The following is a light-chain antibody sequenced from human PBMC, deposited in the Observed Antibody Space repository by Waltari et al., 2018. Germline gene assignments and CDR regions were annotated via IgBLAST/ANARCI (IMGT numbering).Light chain of an antibody. V-gene: IGKV2-30*02. CDR1: TSLLHSDGNTY. J-gene: IGKJ4*01. CDR2: KVF. Sequence: DVVMTQSPLSLPVTLGQPASISCRSSTSLLHSDGNTYLKWFHQRPGQSPRNLIYKVFKRESGVPDRFSGSGSGTNFTLKISRVEAEDVGVYFCMQGTYGLTFGGGTKVEIK. CDR3: MQGTYGLT.